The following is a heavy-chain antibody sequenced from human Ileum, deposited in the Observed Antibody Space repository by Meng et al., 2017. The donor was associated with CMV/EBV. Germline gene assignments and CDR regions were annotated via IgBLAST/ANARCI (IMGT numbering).Heavy chain of an antibody. CDR3: ARGPGGFGDFDFDY. CDR2: IYFGGST. V-gene: IGHV4-4*07. D-gene: IGHD3-16*01. CDR1: GGPIKDYY. Sequence: QVQLQESGPGLVRPSETLPLTCTVSGGPIKDYYWSWIRQPAGKGLEWIGRIYFGGSTNYNPSLKSRVTMSIDTPKNQFSLRLTSVTAADSAVYYCARGPGGFGDFDFDYWGQGSLVTVSS. J-gene: IGHJ4*02.